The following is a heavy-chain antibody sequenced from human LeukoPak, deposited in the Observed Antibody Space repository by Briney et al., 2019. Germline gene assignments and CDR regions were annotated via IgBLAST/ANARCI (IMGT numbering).Heavy chain of an antibody. CDR2: INPNSGGT. CDR1: GYTFTGYY. Sequence: ASVKVSCKASGYTFTGYYMHWVRQAPGQGLEWMGWINPNSGGTNYAQKFQGRVTMTRDTSISTAYMELSRLRSDDTAVYYCARTSIAAAGGEWFDPWGQGTLVTVSS. J-gene: IGHJ5*02. D-gene: IGHD6-13*01. CDR3: ARTSIAAAGGEWFDP. V-gene: IGHV1-2*02.